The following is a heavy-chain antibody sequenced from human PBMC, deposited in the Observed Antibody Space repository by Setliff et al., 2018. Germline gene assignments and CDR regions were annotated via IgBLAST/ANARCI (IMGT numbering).Heavy chain of an antibody. CDR1: GYSISSGYY. D-gene: IGHD3-22*01. Sequence: NPSETLSLTCAVSGYSISSGYYWGWIRQAPGKGLEWIASIYRSGSTYYNPSLKSRVTISVDTSKNQFPLKLSSVTASDTAVYYCARQLCSSGYCYATTFDYWGQGTLVTVS. V-gene: IGHV4-38-2*01. J-gene: IGHJ4*02. CDR3: ARQLCSSGYCYATTFDY. CDR2: IYRSGST.